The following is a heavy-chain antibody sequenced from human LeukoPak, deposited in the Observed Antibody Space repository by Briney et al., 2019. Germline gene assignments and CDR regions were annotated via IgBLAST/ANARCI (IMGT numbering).Heavy chain of an antibody. CDR2: IKQDGSER. J-gene: IGHJ4*02. D-gene: IGHD3-3*01. Sequence: PGGSLRLSCAASGFTFSSYWMSWVRQAPGKGLEWVANIKQDGSERHYVDSVQDRFTISRDNAKNSLYLQMNSLRVEDAAVYYCASHYDFWSGYYMGEGDFDYWGQGTLVTVSS. CDR1: GFTFSSYW. V-gene: IGHV3-7*01. CDR3: ASHYDFWSGYYMGEGDFDY.